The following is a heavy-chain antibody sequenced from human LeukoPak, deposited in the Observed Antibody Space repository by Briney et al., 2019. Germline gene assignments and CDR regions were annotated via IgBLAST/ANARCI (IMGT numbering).Heavy chain of an antibody. CDR1: DFSFRTYS. D-gene: IGHD3-16*01. J-gene: IGHJ4*02. Sequence: GGSLRLSCGASDFSFRTYSMIWARQTPGTGLEWISYISSGGGVTHYAESVKGRFSISRDNAKNSLFLQMNRLKDEDTAVYYCARVGVGDWGSVWDHWGQGVRVAVSS. V-gene: IGHV3-48*02. CDR3: ARVGVGDWGSVWDH. CDR2: ISSGGGVT.